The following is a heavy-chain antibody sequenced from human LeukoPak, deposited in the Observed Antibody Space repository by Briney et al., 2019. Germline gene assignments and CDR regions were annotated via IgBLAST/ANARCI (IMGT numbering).Heavy chain of an antibody. V-gene: IGHV3-48*03. CDR2: ISSSGSTI. CDR1: GFTFSSYE. J-gene: IGHJ4*02. CDR3: ARDGYDILTGYPITTDY. Sequence: GGSLRLSCAASGFTFSSYEMNRVRQAPGKGLEWVSYISSSGSTIYYADSVKGRFTISRDNAKNSLYLQMNSLRAEDTAVYYCARDGYDILTGYPITTDYWGQGTLVTVSS. D-gene: IGHD3-9*01.